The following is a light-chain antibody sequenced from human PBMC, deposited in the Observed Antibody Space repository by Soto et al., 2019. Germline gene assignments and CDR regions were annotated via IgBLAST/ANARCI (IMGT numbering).Light chain of an antibody. CDR3: QQYDNLPYT. J-gene: IGKJ2*01. CDR1: QDISNY. Sequence: DIQMTQSPSSLSASVGDRVTITCQASQDISNYLNWYQQKPGKAPKLLIYDASNLETGVPSRFSGSGSGTDFTFTISSLQPEDIATYYCQQYDNLPYTFGQATTLEIK. V-gene: IGKV1-33*01. CDR2: DAS.